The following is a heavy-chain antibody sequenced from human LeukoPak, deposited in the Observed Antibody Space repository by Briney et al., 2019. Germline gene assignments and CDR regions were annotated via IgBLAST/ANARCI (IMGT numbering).Heavy chain of an antibody. CDR2: IYYSGST. CDR1: GGSISSSSYY. V-gene: IGHV4-39*01. D-gene: IGHD3-10*01. Sequence: SETLSLTCTVSGGSISSSSYYWGWIRRPPGKGLEWIGSIYYSGSTYYNPSLKSRVTISVDTSKNQFSLKLSSVTAADTAVYYCARLYGSGTRWGQGTLVTVSS. CDR3: ARLYGSGTR. J-gene: IGHJ4*02.